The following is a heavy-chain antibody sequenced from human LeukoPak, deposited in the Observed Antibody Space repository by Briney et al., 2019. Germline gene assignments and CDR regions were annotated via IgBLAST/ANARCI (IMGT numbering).Heavy chain of an antibody. V-gene: IGHV4-30-4*08. D-gene: IGHD6-13*01. CDR1: GDSIGGGDFY. CDR3: ARDLFGAPAGLGGFDS. J-gene: IGHJ4*02. CDR2: IYDTGST. Sequence: SETLSLTCTVSGDSIGGGDFYWSWIRQPPGKGLEWLGYIYDTGSTYYNPFLNGRVTISVDKSKSQFSLELNSVTAADTAIYFCARDLFGAPAGLGGFDSWGQGTLVTVSS.